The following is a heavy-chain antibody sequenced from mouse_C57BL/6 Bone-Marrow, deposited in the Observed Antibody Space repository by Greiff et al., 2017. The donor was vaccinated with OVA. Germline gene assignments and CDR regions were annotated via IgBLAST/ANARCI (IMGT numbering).Heavy chain of an antibody. J-gene: IGHJ3*01. Sequence: EVQLVESGAGLVQPGASLKLSCESNEYEFPSYYMSWVRPTPDQRLALVAAINSDGGSTYYPDTMERRFIISRDNTKKTLYLQMSSLRSEDTALYYCARHVITTGADWGQGTLVTVSA. CDR2: INSDGGST. D-gene: IGHD2-4*01. CDR1: EYEFPSYY. CDR3: ARHVITTGAD. V-gene: IGHV5-2*01.